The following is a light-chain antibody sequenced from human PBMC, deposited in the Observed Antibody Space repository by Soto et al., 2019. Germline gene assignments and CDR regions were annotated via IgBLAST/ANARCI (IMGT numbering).Light chain of an antibody. CDR3: QQYQSYFLT. Sequence: DIPMTQSPSTLSASVGDRVTITCGASQSISRSLAWYQQKSGKAPKLLIYDASSLESGVPSRFSGSGFGTEFTLTISGLQPDDFATYYCQQYQSYFLTFGPGTTVDMK. V-gene: IGKV1-5*01. J-gene: IGKJ3*01. CDR1: QSISRS. CDR2: DAS.